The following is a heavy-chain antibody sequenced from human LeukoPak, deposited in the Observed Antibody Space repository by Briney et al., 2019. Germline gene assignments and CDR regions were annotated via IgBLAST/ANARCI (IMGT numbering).Heavy chain of an antibody. Sequence: PSETLSLTCAVYGGSFSGYQWSWIRQPPGKGLEWIGEINHSGSTNYNPSLKSRLTISVDTSKNQFSLKLSSVTAADTAVYYCATWGIAVAGTFDYWGQGTLVTVST. D-gene: IGHD6-19*01. V-gene: IGHV4-34*01. CDR1: GGSFSGYQ. J-gene: IGHJ4*02. CDR3: ATWGIAVAGTFDY. CDR2: INHSGST.